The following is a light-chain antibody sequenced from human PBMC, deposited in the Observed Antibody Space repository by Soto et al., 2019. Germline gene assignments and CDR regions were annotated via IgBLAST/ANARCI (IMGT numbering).Light chain of an antibody. V-gene: IGLV4-69*01. J-gene: IGLJ2*01. CDR1: SGHTTYA. CDR2: INSDGSH. Sequence: QLVLTQSHSASASLGASVKLTCTLSSGHTTYAIAWHQQQPQKGPRYLMTINSDGSHTKGDDIPDRFSGFSSGSERYLSISSLQSEDEAGYYCQTLATVVHVVFGGGTKVTVL. CDR3: QTLATVVHVV.